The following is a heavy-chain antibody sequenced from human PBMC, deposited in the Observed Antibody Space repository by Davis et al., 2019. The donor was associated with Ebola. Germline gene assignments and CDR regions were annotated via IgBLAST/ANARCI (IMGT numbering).Heavy chain of an antibody. CDR2: IYPGDSDT. CDR1: GYSFTNYW. J-gene: IGHJ4*02. D-gene: IGHD4-17*01. V-gene: IGHV5-51*01. CDR3: ARHPGYGDTYYFDY. Sequence: PGGSLRLSCKGSGYSFTNYWIGWVRQMPGKGLEWMGIIYPGDSDTRYSPSFQGQVTISADKSISTAYLQWSSLKASDTAMYYCARHPGYGDTYYFDYWGQGTLVTVSS.